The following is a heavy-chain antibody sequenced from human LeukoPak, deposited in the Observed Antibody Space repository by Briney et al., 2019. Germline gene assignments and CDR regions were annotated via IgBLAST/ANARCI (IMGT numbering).Heavy chain of an antibody. CDR1: GFAFSTYT. Sequence: GGSLRLSCAASGFAFSTYTMYWVRHPPGKRLEWVSIIGSSGGGIHYADSVKGRFTISRDDSKNALYLQMNSLRVEDTAVYYCAIDPNWGTHSWGQGVLVTVSS. D-gene: IGHD7-27*01. V-gene: IGHV3-23*01. CDR3: AIDPNWGTHS. CDR2: IGSSGGGI. J-gene: IGHJ4*02.